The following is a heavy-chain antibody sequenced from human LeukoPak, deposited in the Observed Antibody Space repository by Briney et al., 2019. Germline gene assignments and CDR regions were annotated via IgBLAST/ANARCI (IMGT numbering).Heavy chain of an antibody. CDR1: GGSLSSINYY. J-gene: IGHJ4*02. CDR3: ARQCTYYYDSTKFTFDY. CDR2: IYYSGNT. V-gene: IGHV4-39*01. D-gene: IGHD3-22*01. Sequence: PETLSLTCFDPGGSLSSINYYWGWVRHPPGKGMEWPGRIYYSGNTYYIQSLKSRVTITLDTSKNQFSLKLSSVTAAETAGYFCARQCTYYYDSTKFTFDYWGQGTLVTVSS.